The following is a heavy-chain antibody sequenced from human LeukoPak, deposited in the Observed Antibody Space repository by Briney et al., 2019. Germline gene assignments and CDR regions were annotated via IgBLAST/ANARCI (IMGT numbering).Heavy chain of an antibody. CDR3: ARDPDCSSTSCYTDDAFDI. J-gene: IGHJ3*02. Sequence: ASVKVSCKASGYTFTSYDINWVRQATGQGLEWMGWMNPNSGNTGYAQKFQGRVTMTTDTSTSTAYMELRSLRSDDTAVYYCARDPDCSSTSCYTDDAFDIWGQGTMVTVSS. CDR1: GYTFTSYD. CDR2: MNPNSGNT. V-gene: IGHV1-8*01. D-gene: IGHD2-2*02.